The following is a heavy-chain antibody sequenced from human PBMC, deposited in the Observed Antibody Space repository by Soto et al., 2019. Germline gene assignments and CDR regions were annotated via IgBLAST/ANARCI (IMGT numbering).Heavy chain of an antibody. Sequence: SETLSLTCAVYGGSFSGYYWSWIRQPPGKGLEWIGEINHSGSTNYNPSLKSRVTISVDTSKNQFSLKLSSVTAADTAVYYCARFPYDYIRGSYRNDYWGQGTLVTVSS. CDR1: GGSFSGYY. CDR2: INHSGST. CDR3: ARFPYDYIRGSYRNDY. V-gene: IGHV4-34*01. D-gene: IGHD3-16*02. J-gene: IGHJ4*02.